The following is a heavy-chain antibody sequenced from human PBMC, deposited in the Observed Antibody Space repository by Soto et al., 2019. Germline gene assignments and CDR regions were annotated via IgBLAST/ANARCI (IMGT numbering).Heavy chain of an antibody. J-gene: IGHJ6*02. Sequence: AGGSLRLSCAASGFTVSSNYMSWVRQAPGKGLEWVSVIYSGGSTYYADSVKGRFTISRDNSKNTLYLQMNSLRAEDTAVYYCARDSKIVATPPYYGMDVWGQGTTVTVSS. CDR1: GFTVSSNY. V-gene: IGHV3-53*01. D-gene: IGHD5-12*01. CDR3: ARDSKIVATPPYYGMDV. CDR2: IYSGGST.